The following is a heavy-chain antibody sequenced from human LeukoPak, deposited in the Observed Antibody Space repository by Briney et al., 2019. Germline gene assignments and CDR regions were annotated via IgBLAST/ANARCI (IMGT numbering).Heavy chain of an antibody. D-gene: IGHD6-13*01. Sequence: LRLSCAASGFTFSSACLSWIRQHPGKGLEWIGYIYQSGSTYYNPSLKSRVTISVETSKNQFSLKLSSVTAADTAVYYCARVAAVDPYYFDYWGQGTLVTVSS. CDR3: ARVAAVDPYYFDY. CDR2: IYQSGST. J-gene: IGHJ4*02. CDR1: GFTFSSAC. V-gene: IGHV4-31*11.